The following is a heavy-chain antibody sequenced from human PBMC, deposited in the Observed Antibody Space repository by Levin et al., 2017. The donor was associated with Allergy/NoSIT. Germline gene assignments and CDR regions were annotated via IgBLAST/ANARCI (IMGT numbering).Heavy chain of an antibody. Sequence: GGSLRLSCTASGFTFGDYAMSWFRQAPGKGLEWVGFIRSKAYGGTTEYAASVKGRFTISRDDSKSIAYLQMNSLKTEDTAVYYCTRAYCTGGVCYSYYYMDVWGKGTTVTVSS. CDR2: IRSKAYGGTT. CDR3: TRAYCTGGVCYSYYYMDV. J-gene: IGHJ6*03. V-gene: IGHV3-49*03. CDR1: GFTFGDYA. D-gene: IGHD2-8*02.